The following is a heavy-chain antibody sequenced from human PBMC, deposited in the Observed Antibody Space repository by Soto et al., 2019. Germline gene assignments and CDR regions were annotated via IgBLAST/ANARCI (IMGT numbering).Heavy chain of an antibody. D-gene: IGHD6-13*01. Sequence: QVQLVQSGAEVKKPGASVKVSCKASGYTFTSYSISWVRQAPGQGLEWMGWINPYNGNTNYAQKLQGRFTMTTDTSTSTAYMELRSLRSDDTAVYYCARDLAAAGPFDYWGQGTLVTVSS. CDR2: INPYNGNT. CDR3: ARDLAAAGPFDY. V-gene: IGHV1-18*01. CDR1: GYTFTSYS. J-gene: IGHJ4*02.